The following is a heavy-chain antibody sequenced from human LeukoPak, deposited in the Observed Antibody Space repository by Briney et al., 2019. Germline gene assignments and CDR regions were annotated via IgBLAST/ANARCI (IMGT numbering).Heavy chain of an antibody. CDR2: IYTSGST. CDR3: ARDCGGDCGDCFDY. V-gene: IGHV4-61*02. D-gene: IGHD2-21*02. Sequence: SETLSLTCTVSGGSISSGSYYWSWIRQPAGKGLEWIGRIYTSGSTNYNPSLKSRVTISVDTSKNQFSLKLSSVTAADTAVYYCARDCGGDCGDCFDYWGQGTLVTVSS. J-gene: IGHJ4*02. CDR1: GGSISSGSYY.